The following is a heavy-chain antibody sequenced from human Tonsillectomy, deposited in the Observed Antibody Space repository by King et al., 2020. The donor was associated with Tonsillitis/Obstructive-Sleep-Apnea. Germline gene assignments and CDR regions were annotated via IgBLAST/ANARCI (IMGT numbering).Heavy chain of an antibody. CDR3: ARVIASRTTIYYMDV. V-gene: IGHV4-31*01. CDR1: GGSTSSGGYY. CDR2: VYYHGNT. J-gene: IGHJ6*03. D-gene: IGHD6-6*01. Sequence: QLQESGPGLAKPSQTLSLTCTVSGGSTSSGGYYWSWLRQYPGKGLEWIWYVYYHGNTHYNPSLKSPVTMSIDTSKNQFSLRLSAVTAADTAVYYCARVIASRTTIYYMDVWGKGTTVTVS.